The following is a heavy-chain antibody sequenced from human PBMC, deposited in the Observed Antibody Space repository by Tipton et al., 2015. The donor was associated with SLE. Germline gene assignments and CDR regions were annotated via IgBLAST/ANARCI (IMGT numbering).Heavy chain of an antibody. Sequence: SLRLSCAASGFTFSNYGMIWVRQAPGKGLEWVSAISDSGRSTNYADSVKGRFTISRDNSRSTMYLEMNSLRVEDTALYYCAKARSMVTSYDAFHVWGQGTLVTVSS. CDR1: GFTFSNYG. CDR2: ISDSGRST. V-gene: IGHV3-23*01. D-gene: IGHD4-17*01. J-gene: IGHJ3*01. CDR3: AKARSMVTSYDAFHV.